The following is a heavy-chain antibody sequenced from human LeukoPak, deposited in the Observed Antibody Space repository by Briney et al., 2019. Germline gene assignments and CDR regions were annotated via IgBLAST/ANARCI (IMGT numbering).Heavy chain of an antibody. CDR1: GGSVNSGSYY. CDR3: ASSGYDWAFDY. J-gene: IGHJ4*02. D-gene: IGHD5-12*01. CDR2: IYYSGST. Sequence: PSETLSLTCTVSGGSVNSGSYYWNWIRQPPGKGLEWIGYIYYSGSTNYNPSLKSRLTVSVDTSKNQISLKLSSVTAADTAVYYCASSGYDWAFDYWGQGTLVTVSS. V-gene: IGHV4-61*01.